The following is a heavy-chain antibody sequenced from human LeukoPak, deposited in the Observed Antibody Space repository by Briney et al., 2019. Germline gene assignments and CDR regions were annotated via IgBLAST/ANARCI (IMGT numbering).Heavy chain of an antibody. CDR2: ISGSGGST. D-gene: IGHD2-15*01. J-gene: IGHJ4*02. Sequence: PGGSLRLSCAASGFTFSTYGMSWFRQAPGKGLEWVSTISGSGGSTYYADSVKGRFTISRDNAKNTLYLQMNSLSAEDTAVYFCAKDRAVVAATLIFDYWGQGTLVTVSS. V-gene: IGHV3-23*01. CDR3: AKDRAVVAATLIFDY. CDR1: GFTFSTYG.